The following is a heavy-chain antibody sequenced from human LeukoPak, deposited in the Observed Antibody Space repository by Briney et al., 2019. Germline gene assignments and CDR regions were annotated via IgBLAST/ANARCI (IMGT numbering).Heavy chain of an antibody. Sequence: PSETLSLTCTVSGGSISSSSYYWGWIRQPPGKGLEWIGTIYYSGSGSTYYNPSLKSRVTISVDTSKNQLSLTLSSVTAADTAVYYCARRNTYYYDYWGQGTLVTVSS. CDR3: ARRNTYYYDY. D-gene: IGHD2-21*01. CDR1: GGSISSSSYY. V-gene: IGHV4-39*01. CDR2: IYYSGSGST. J-gene: IGHJ4*02.